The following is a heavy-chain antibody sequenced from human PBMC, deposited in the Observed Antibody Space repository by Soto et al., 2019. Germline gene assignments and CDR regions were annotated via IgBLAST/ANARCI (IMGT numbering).Heavy chain of an antibody. V-gene: IGHV3-11*05. J-gene: IGHJ6*02. CDR3: VREYYYGMDV. CDR2: ITSSSDYT. Sequence: QEQLVESGGGLVRPGGSLRLSCAASGFTFSAYYMTWMRQAPGKGLEWVSYITSSSDYTNYAGSVKGRFTISRDNAKNSLDLQMNSLRVEDPAVYYCVREYYYGMDVWGQGTTVTVSS. CDR1: GFTFSAYY.